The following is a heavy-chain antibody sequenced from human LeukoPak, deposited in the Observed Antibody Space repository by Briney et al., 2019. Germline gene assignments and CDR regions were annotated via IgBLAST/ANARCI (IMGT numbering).Heavy chain of an antibody. CDR1: GFTFSNYW. CDR3: VRDGGVSGYDLLDY. V-gene: IGHV3-7*01. Sequence: GGSLGLSCAASGFTFSNYWMSWVRQAPGKGLEWVAHINQDGSEEHYMDSVKARFIISRDNAKNSLSLQMDSLRAEDTAVYYCVRDGGVSGYDLLDYWGQGTLVTVSS. J-gene: IGHJ4*02. D-gene: IGHD5-12*01. CDR2: INQDGSEE.